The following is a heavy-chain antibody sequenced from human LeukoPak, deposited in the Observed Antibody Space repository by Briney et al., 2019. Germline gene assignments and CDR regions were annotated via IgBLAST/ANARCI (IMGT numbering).Heavy chain of an antibody. CDR2: IIPILGIA. CDR3: ARVVVAPITIFGVTNYYYYYMDV. CDR1: GGTFSSYA. Sequence: GASVKVSCKASGGTFSSYAISWVRQAPGQGLEWMGRIIPILGIADYAQKFQGRVTITADKSTSTAYMELSSLRSEDTAVYYCARVVVAPITIFGVTNYYYYYMDVWGKGTTVTVSS. J-gene: IGHJ6*03. V-gene: IGHV1-69*04. D-gene: IGHD3-3*01.